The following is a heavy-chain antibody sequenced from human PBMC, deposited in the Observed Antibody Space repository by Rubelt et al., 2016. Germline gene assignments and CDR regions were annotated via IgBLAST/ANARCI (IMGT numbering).Heavy chain of an antibody. CDR2: IYPGDSDT. D-gene: IGHD3-22*01. CDR1: GYSFTSYW. J-gene: IGHJ3*02. V-gene: IGHV5-51*01. Sequence: EVQLVQSGAEVKKPGESLKISCKGSGYSFTSYWIGWVRQMPGKGLEWMGSIYPGDSDTRYSPSFQGQVPISADKSLRTASLQWSSLKASDTATYYCARHQDYYDSSGTDAFDIWGQGTMVTVSS. CDR3: ARHQDYYDSSGTDAFDI.